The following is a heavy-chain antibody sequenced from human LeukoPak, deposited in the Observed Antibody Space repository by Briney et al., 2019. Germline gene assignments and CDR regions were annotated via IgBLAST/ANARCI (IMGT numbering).Heavy chain of an antibody. J-gene: IGHJ4*02. Sequence: GGSLRLSCAASGFTFSSYWMSWVRQAPGKGLEWVANIKQDGSEKYYVDSVKGRFTIFRDNAKNSLYLQMNSLRAEDTAIYYCVRGDRYFFDYWGQGTLVTVSS. V-gene: IGHV3-7*03. CDR2: IKQDGSEK. D-gene: IGHD1-14*01. CDR3: VRGDRYFFDY. CDR1: GFTFSSYW.